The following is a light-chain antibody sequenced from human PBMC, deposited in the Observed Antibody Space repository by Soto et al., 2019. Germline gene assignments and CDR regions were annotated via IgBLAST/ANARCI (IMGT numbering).Light chain of an antibody. CDR3: QQYGSSPHT. V-gene: IGKV3-20*01. J-gene: IGKJ4*01. Sequence: VLTQSPGTLSLSPGESATLLCRASQFVSSRSLAWYQQKLGQAPRLLIYGASSRATGIPDRFSGSGSGTDFTLTISRLEPEDFAVYYCQQYGSSPHTFGGGTKVDIK. CDR1: QFVSSRS. CDR2: GAS.